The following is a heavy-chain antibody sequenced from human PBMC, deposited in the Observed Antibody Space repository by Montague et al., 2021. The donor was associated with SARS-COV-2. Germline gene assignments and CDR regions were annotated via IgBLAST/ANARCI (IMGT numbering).Heavy chain of an antibody. V-gene: IGHV6-1*01. CDR3: VRYSGWFYFDF. J-gene: IGHJ4*02. CDR2: TYYGSKRYS. D-gene: IGHD6-19*01. Sequence: CAISGDSVSNNRVASGGNTQAPSRGREWLGRTYYGSKRYSDYAPXVRGRLTVNPDASKNEFSLELNYVTPEDTAVYYCVRYSGWFYFDFWGQGTLVTVSS. CDR1: GDSVSNNRVA.